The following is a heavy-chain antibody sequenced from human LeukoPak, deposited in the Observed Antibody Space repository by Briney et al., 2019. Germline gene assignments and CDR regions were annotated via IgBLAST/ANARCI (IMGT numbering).Heavy chain of an antibody. CDR1: GGSFSGYY. Sequence: SETLSLTCAVYGGSFSGYYWSWIRQPPGKGLEWIGEINHSGSTNYNPSLKSRVTISVDTSKNQFSLKLSSVTAADTAVYYCARHRRPPGIAAAGTWFDPWGQGTLVTVSS. J-gene: IGHJ5*02. V-gene: IGHV4-34*01. CDR2: INHSGST. D-gene: IGHD6-13*01. CDR3: ARHRRPPGIAAAGTWFDP.